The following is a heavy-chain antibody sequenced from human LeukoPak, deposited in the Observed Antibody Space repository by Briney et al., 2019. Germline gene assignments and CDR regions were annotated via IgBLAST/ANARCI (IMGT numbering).Heavy chain of an antibody. J-gene: IGHJ4*02. CDR1: GGSISSGGYS. CDR3: ARLAGLLGY. V-gene: IGHV4-34*01. CDR2: INHSGST. D-gene: IGHD1-26*01. Sequence: SETLSLTCAVSGGSISSGGYSWSWIRQPPGKGLEWIGEINHSGSTNYNPSLKSRVTISVDTSKNQFSLKLSSVTAADTAVYYCARLAGLLGYWGQGTLVTVSS.